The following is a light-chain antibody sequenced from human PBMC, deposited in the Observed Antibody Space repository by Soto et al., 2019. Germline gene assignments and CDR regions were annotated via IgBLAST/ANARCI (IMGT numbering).Light chain of an antibody. CDR1: QSVSSN. Sequence: EIVMTQSPATLSVSPGERATLSCRASQSVSSNLAWYQQKRGQAPRLLIYGASTRATGIAARISGGGSATEFILTISSLQSEDFAVYYCQKYNNWPVTFGQGTKVDIK. J-gene: IGKJ1*01. V-gene: IGKV3-15*01. CDR2: GAS. CDR3: QKYNNWPVT.